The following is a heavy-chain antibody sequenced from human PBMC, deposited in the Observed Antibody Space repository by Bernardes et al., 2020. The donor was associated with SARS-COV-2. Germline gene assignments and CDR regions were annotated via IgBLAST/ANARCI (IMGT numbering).Heavy chain of an antibody. CDR3: AKDLLGTGAWDY. CDR2: FRDRAAGHTT. J-gene: IGHJ4*02. Sequence: GGSLRLSCAASGFAFSENYMDWVRQPPGKGLEWICRFRDRAAGHTTKYAASVEGRFTVSRDLSKNLLYLQMSSLTIEDTAVYFCAKDLLGTGAWDYWGRGTLVTVSS. CDR1: GFAFSENY. V-gene: IGHV3-72*01. D-gene: IGHD1-1*01.